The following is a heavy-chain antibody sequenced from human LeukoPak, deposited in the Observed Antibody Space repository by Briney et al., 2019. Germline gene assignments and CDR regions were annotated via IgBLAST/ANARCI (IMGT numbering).Heavy chain of an antibody. J-gene: IGHJ4*02. CDR2: ISGSGGST. Sequence: GGSLRLSCAASGFTFSSYAMSWVRQAPGKGLEWVSAISGSGGSTYYTDSVKGRFTISRDNSKNTLYLQMNSLRAEDTAVYYCARDLTYYDSSGPGGYWGQGTLVTVSS. CDR1: GFTFSSYA. D-gene: IGHD3-22*01. CDR3: ARDLTYYDSSGPGGY. V-gene: IGHV3-23*01.